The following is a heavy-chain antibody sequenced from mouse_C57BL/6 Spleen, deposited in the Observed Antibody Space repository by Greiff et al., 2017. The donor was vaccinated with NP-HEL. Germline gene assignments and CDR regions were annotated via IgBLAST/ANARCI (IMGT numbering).Heavy chain of an antibody. CDR2: INYDGSST. CDR3: ARVGGWLLRGDYFDY. CDR1: GFTFSDYY. V-gene: IGHV5-16*01. D-gene: IGHD2-3*01. J-gene: IGHJ2*01. Sequence: EVQVVESEGGLVQPGSSMKLSCTASGFTFSDYYMAWVRQVPEKGLEWVANINYDGSSTYYLDSLKSRFIISRDNAKNILYLQMSSLKSEDTATYYCARVGGWLLRGDYFDYWGQGTTLTVSS.